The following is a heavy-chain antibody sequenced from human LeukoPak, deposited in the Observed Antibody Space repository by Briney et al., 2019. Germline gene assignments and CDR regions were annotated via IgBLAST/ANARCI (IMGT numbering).Heavy chain of an antibody. V-gene: IGHV4-39*01. Sequence: SETLSLTCTVSGGSICISSYYWGWIRQPPGKGLEWIGSIYYSGSTYYNPSLKSRVTISVDTSKNQFSLKLSSVTAADTAVYYCARHSYRTRKHAPLDYWGQGTLVTVSS. CDR3: ARHSYRTRKHAPLDY. J-gene: IGHJ4*02. D-gene: IGHD2-2*02. CDR2: IYYSGST. CDR1: GGSICISSYY.